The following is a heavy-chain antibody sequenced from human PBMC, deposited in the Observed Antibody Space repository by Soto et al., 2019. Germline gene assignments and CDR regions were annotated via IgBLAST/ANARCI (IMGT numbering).Heavy chain of an antibody. D-gene: IGHD2-21*01. CDR3: ARGGSDYEGSAYSQGHV. J-gene: IGHJ6*02. CDR2: IVPIFGA. Sequence: QVQLVQSGAEVKKPGSSVKVSCKSSGGTFSNYGFSWVRQAPGQGLECMGVIVPIFGAEHPQKFQGRVTIPPVESTNPVFMALRGLRSEATAVSYCARGGSDYEGSAYSQGHVWRQGTTVTVSS. V-gene: IGHV1-69*05. CDR1: GGTFSNYG.